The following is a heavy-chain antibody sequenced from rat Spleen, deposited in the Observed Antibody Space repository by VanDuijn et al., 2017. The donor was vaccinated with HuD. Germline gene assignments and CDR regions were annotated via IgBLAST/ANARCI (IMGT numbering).Heavy chain of an antibody. D-gene: IGHD1-12*02. V-gene: IGHV5S23*01. CDR2: ISTGGGNT. Sequence: EVQLVESGGGLVQPGRSLKLSCAASGFTFSDYNMAWVRQAPKKGLEWVASISTGGGNTYYRDSVKGRFTISRDKAKSTLYLQMDSLRSEDTATYYCARERVEIYYDGTNYFDYWGQGVMVTVSS. J-gene: IGHJ2*01. CDR3: ARERVEIYYDGTNYFDY. CDR1: GFTFSDYN.